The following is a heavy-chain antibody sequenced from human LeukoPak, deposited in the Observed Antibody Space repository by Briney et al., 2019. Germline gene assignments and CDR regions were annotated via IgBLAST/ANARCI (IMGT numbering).Heavy chain of an antibody. J-gene: IGHJ4*02. CDR2: VYYTGST. CDR1: GGSISSNSYY. CDR3: AKEDGSYSFDY. V-gene: IGHV4-39*07. Sequence: NTSETLSLTCTVSGGSISSNSYYWGWIRQPPGKGLEWVGTVYYTGSTYYNPSLKSRVTISVDTSKKQFSLKLSSVTAADTAVYYCAKEDGSYSFDYWGQGTLVTVSS. D-gene: IGHD1-26*01.